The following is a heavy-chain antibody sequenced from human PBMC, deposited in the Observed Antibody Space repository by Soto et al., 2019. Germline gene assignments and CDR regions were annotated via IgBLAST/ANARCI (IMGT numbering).Heavy chain of an antibody. CDR3: AKDQYCSSPSVYGGAFDI. CDR1: GFTFSSYA. Sequence: EVQLLESGGGLVQPGGSLRLSCAASGFTFSSYAMSWVRQAPGKGLEWVSAISGSGGSTYYADSVKGRFTISRDNSKNTSYLQMNSLRAGDTAVYYCAKDQYCSSPSVYGGAFDIWGQGTMVTVSS. CDR2: ISGSGGST. D-gene: IGHD2-2*01. V-gene: IGHV3-23*01. J-gene: IGHJ3*02.